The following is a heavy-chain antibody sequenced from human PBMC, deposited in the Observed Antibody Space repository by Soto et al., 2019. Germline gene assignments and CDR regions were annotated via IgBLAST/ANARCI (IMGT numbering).Heavy chain of an antibody. CDR1: GFTFSSYA. D-gene: IGHD2-8*01. V-gene: IGHV3-30-3*01. Sequence: GGSLRLSCTASGFTFSSYAVHWVRQAPGKGLEWVALISYDGSKKYNADSVKGRFTISRDNSKNTLYLQMNSLRAEDTAVYYCAKGVLMVPYYYMDVWGKGTTVTVSS. J-gene: IGHJ6*03. CDR2: ISYDGSKK. CDR3: AKGVLMVPYYYMDV.